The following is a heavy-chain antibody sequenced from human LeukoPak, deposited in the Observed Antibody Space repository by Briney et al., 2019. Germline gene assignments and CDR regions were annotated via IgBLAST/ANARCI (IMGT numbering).Heavy chain of an antibody. J-gene: IGHJ4*02. CDR1: GDSINSSNW. CDR3: ARAGGGTYYFDF. V-gene: IGHV4-4*02. D-gene: IGHD1-26*01. Sequence: SETLSLTCAVSGDSINSSNWWNWVRQPPGQGLEWIAEIYHSGNTNYNPSLKSRVTISLDKSKNQFSLKLTSVTAADTALYFCARAGGGTYYFDFWGQGTLVTVSS. CDR2: IYHSGNT.